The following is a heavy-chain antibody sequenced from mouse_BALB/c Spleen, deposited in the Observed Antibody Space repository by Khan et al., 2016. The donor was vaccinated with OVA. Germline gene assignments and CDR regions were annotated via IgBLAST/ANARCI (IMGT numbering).Heavy chain of an antibody. CDR1: GDSITSGY. V-gene: IGHV3-8*02. D-gene: IGHD2-14*01. Sequence: VQLKQSGPSLVKPSQTLSLTCSVTGDSITSGYWSWIRKFPGHKLEYMGYMIYTGYTDYNPSLNSRLAITRPPSKNQYYLQLNSVTTEDTATYYCARSTDRYAFAYWGQGTLVTVSA. CDR3: ARSTDRYAFAY. CDR2: MIYTGYT. J-gene: IGHJ3*01.